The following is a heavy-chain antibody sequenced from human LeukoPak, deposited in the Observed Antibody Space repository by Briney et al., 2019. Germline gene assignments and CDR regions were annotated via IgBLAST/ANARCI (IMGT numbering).Heavy chain of an antibody. CDR3: ARGIKVDTFYYFDY. CDR2: ISINGGST. Sequence: QPGGSLRLSCAASGFTFSSYAMHWVRQAPGKGMEYVSAISINGGSTYYANSVKGRFTISRDNSKNTLYLQMGSLRAEDMAVYYCARGIKVDTFYYFDYWGQGTLVTVSS. V-gene: IGHV3-64*01. J-gene: IGHJ4*02. D-gene: IGHD5-18*01. CDR1: GFTFSSYA.